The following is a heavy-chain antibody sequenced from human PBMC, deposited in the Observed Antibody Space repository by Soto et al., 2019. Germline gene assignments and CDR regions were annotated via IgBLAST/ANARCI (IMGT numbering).Heavy chain of an antibody. CDR2: IRYDGSNE. J-gene: IGHJ4*02. Sequence: GGSLRLSCAASGLIFSGYGMHWVRQAPGKGLEWVAVIRYDGSNEEYEDSVKGRFTISRDNSKNTLYLQMNSLRAEDTAVYYCATDGIGGTTFRRYHDYLGQGT. V-gene: IGHV3-33*01. D-gene: IGHD1-7*01. CDR3: ATDGIGGTTFRRYHDY. CDR1: GLIFSGYG.